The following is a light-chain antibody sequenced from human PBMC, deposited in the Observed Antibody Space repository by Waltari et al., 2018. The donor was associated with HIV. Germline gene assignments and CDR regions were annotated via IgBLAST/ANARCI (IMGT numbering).Light chain of an antibody. Sequence: IQITQSPSILSAAVADKVTITCWASQSINKWLTWYQQKPAKAPKLRIYMASTLDRGVPSRFSGSGSGTEFTLTINGLQTDDLATYDCQTYNTYSYTPGQGTKVEIK. J-gene: IGKJ2*01. CDR2: MAS. CDR3: QTYNTYSYT. CDR1: QSINKW. V-gene: IGKV1-5*03.